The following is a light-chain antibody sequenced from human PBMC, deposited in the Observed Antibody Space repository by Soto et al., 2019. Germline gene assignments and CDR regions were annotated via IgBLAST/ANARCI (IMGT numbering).Light chain of an antibody. CDR3: QQYVYT. CDR1: QSVSSSY. V-gene: IGKV3-20*01. Sequence: EIVLTQSPGTLSLSPGERATLSCRASQSVSSSYLAWYQQKPGQAPRLLIYGASSRATGIPDRFSGSGSGTDFTLTISRREPEDFAVDYLQQYVYTFGQGTKLEIK. CDR2: GAS. J-gene: IGKJ2*01.